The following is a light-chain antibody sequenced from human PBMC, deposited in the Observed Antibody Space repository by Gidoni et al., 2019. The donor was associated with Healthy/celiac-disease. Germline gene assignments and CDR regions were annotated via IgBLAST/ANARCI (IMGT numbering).Light chain of an antibody. CDR2: EGS. J-gene: IGLJ1*01. CDR3: CSYAGISTFADYV. CDR1: SSDVGRYNL. V-gene: IGLV2-23*03. Sequence: QSALTQPASVSGSPGQSITISCPGTSSDVGRYNLVSWYQQHPGKAPNLMIYEGSKRPSGVSNRFSGSKSGNPASLTISGLQAEDEADYYCCSYAGISTFADYVFGTGTKVTVL.